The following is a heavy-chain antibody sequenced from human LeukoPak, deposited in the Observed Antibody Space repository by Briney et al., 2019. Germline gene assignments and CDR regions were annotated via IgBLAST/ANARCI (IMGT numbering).Heavy chain of an antibody. D-gene: IGHD3-10*01. CDR3: ASLRGSGGYYIFDF. CDR1: GGSISSYY. V-gene: IGHV4-59*01. J-gene: IGHJ4*02. CDR2: IYYSGST. Sequence: SGTLSLTCTVSGGSISSYYWSWIRQSPGKGLEWIAYIYYSGSTNYNPSLKSRVTISVDTSKNQFSLKLSSVTAADTAVYYCASLRGSGGYYIFDFWGQGTLVTVSP.